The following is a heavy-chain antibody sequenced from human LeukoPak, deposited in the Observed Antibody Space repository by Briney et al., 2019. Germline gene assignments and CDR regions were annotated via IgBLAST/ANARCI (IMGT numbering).Heavy chain of an antibody. V-gene: IGHV4-34*01. Sequence: SETLSLTCAVYGGSFSGYYWSWIRQPPGKGLEWIGEINHSGSTNYNPSLKSRVTISVDTSKNQFSLKLSSVTAADTAVYYCARDCTGFDYWGQGTLVTVSS. J-gene: IGHJ4*02. CDR1: GGSFSGYY. CDR2: INHSGST. D-gene: IGHD3/OR15-3a*01. CDR3: ARDCTGFDY.